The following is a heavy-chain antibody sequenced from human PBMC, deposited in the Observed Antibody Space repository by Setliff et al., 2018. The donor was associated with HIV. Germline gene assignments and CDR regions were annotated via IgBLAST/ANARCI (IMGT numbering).Heavy chain of an antibody. CDR1: GDSISSYS. V-gene: IGHV4-4*09. CDR3: ARRIDDSGSFPDKNWFDT. Sequence: SETLSLTCTVSGDSISSYSWNWIRQSPGGGLEWIGFIFSSGSTKYNPSLQSRVTMSIDTSKNQFSLRLTSVTAANTAVYYCARRIDDSGSFPDKNWFDTWGQGSLVTVSS. D-gene: IGHD3-10*01. J-gene: IGHJ5*02. CDR2: IFSSGST.